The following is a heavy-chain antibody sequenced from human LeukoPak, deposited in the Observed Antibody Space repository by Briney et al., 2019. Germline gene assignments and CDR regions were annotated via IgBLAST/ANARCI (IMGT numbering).Heavy chain of an antibody. CDR2: ISSSGSTI. D-gene: IGHD3-10*02. V-gene: IGHV3-48*03. J-gene: IGHJ6*04. Sequence: GGSLRLSCAASGFSFSSYEMNWVRQAPGEGLEWVSYISSSGSTIYYADSVKGRFTISRDNAKNSLYLQMNSLRAEDTAVYYCAELGITMIGGVWGKGTTVTISS. CDR3: AELGITMIGGV. CDR1: GFSFSSYE.